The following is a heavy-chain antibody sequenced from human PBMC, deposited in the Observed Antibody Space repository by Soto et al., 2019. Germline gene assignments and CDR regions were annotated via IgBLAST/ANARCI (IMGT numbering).Heavy chain of an antibody. J-gene: IGHJ6*02. CDR1: GFTVSRDY. CDR3: AGDPGDRNGMIV. V-gene: IGHV3-66*01. D-gene: IGHD1-26*01. Sequence: EVQVVESGGGLVQPGGSLRLSCAASGFTVSRDYMNWVRQAPGKGLEWVSVIYSGGSTYYADSVKGRFTISRDNSKSTLYLQMNSLRAEDTAVYYCAGDPGDRNGMIVWGQGNTVTVSS. CDR2: IYSGGST.